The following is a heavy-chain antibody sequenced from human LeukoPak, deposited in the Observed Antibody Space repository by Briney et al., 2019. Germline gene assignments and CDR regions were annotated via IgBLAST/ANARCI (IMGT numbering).Heavy chain of an antibody. V-gene: IGHV4-4*09. CDR2: IYTSGST. CDR1: GGSISSYY. D-gene: IGHD2-2*01. Sequence: PSETLSLTCTVSGGSISSYYWSWIRQPPGKGLEWIGYIYTSGSTNYNPSLKSRVTISVDTSKNQFSLKLSPVTAADTAVYYCARRRIVVVPAAITSYYYYMDVWGKGTTVTVSS. J-gene: IGHJ6*03. CDR3: ARRRIVVVPAAITSYYYYMDV.